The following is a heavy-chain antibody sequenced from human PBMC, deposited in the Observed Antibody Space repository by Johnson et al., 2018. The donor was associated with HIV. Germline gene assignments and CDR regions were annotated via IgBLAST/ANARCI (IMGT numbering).Heavy chain of an antibody. CDR2: ISSDGSTK. CDR3: AKDNPRLGGAFDI. J-gene: IGHJ3*02. Sequence: QVYLVESGGGVVQPGRSLRLSCAASGFTFTHFAMDWVRQAPGKGLEWVAVISSDGSTKHYADSVKGRFTISRDNSKNTLYLQMNSLRAEDTAVYYCAKDNPRLGGAFDIWGQGTMVTVSS. D-gene: IGHD3-16*01. CDR1: GFTFTHFA. V-gene: IGHV3-30*18.